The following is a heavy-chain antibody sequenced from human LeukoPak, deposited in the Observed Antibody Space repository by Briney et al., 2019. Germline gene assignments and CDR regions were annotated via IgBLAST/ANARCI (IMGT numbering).Heavy chain of an antibody. V-gene: IGHV1-2*02. CDR3: ARCGYSYEHFDY. CDR2: INLNSGGT. J-gene: IGHJ4*02. D-gene: IGHD5-18*01. CDR1: GYSFTDYF. Sequence: GPSVKVSCKASGYSFTDYFIHWVRQAPGQGLEWMGWINLNSGGTNYAQKFQARVTMTSDTSISTVYMELSSLRSDDTAVYYCARCGYSYEHFDYWGQGTPVTVSS.